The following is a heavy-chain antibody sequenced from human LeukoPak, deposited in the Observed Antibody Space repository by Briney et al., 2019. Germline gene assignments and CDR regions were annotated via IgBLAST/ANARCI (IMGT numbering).Heavy chain of an antibody. CDR2: INTNTGNP. CDR3: ARGGDYGDYVFDY. Sequence: ASAKVSCKASGYTFTSYAMNWVRQAPGQGLKWMGWINTNTGNPTYAQGFTGRFVFSLGTSVSTAYLQISSLKAEDTAVYYCARGGDYGDYVFDYWGQGTLVTVSS. D-gene: IGHD4-17*01. V-gene: IGHV7-4-1*02. CDR1: GYTFTSYA. J-gene: IGHJ4*02.